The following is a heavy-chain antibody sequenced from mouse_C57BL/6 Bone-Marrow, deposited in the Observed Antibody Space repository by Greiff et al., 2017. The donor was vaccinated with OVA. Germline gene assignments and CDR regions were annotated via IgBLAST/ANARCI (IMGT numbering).Heavy chain of an antibody. CDR1: GFTFTDYY. V-gene: IGHV7-3*01. CDR3: ARGDYDGFAY. J-gene: IGHJ3*01. D-gene: IGHD2-4*01. CDR2: IRNKANGYTT. Sequence: EVMLVESGGGLVQPGGSLSLSCAASGFTFTDYYMSWVRQPPGKALEWLGFIRNKANGYTTEYSASVKGRFTISRDNSQSILYLQMNALRAEDSATYYCARGDYDGFAYWGQGTLVTVSA.